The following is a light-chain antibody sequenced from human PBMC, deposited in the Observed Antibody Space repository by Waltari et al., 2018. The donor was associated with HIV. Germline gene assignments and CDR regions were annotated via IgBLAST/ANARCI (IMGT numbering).Light chain of an antibody. Sequence: DIVMTHSPDSLAVSLGERDALTSKSSQTVLYSSSSKNYLSWFQQKIGQPPRLLIYWASTRESGVPDRFSGSGSGTDFTLTISSLQAEDVAVYYCQQHYSTPITFGQGTRLEFK. J-gene: IGKJ5*01. CDR1: QTVLYSSSSKNY. CDR2: WAS. V-gene: IGKV4-1*01. CDR3: QQHYSTPIT.